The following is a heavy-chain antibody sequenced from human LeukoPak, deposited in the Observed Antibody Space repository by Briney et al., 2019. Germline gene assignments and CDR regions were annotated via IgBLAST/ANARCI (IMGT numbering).Heavy chain of an antibody. CDR1: GFTVSSNY. D-gene: IGHD3-10*01. CDR2: IYSGGST. Sequence: PGGSLRLSCAASGFTVSSNYMSWVRQAPGKGLEWVSVIYSGGSTYYADSVKGRFTISRDNSKNTLYLQMNSLRAEDTAVYYCSYGSGSYSYYFDYWGQGTLVTVSS. V-gene: IGHV3-66*01. CDR3: SYGSGSYSYYFDY. J-gene: IGHJ4*02.